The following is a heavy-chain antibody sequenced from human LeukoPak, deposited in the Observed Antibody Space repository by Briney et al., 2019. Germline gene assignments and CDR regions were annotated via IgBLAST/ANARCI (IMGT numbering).Heavy chain of an antibody. CDR1: GLTFSSYW. Sequence: PGGSLRLSCAASGLTFSSYWMSWVRQAPGKGLEWVANIKQDGSEKYYVDSVKGRFTISRDNAKNSLYLQMNSLRAEDTAVYYCAKWELPPWDAFDIWGQGTMVTVSS. CDR3: AKWELPPWDAFDI. CDR2: IKQDGSEK. D-gene: IGHD1-26*01. J-gene: IGHJ3*02. V-gene: IGHV3-7*01.